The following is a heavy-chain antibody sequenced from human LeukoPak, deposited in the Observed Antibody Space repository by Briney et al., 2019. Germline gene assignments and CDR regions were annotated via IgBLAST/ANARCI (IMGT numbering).Heavy chain of an antibody. CDR3: AAVDTAMASADY. V-gene: IGHV3-30*04. CDR1: GFIFSSYT. D-gene: IGHD5-18*01. Sequence: PGGSLRLSCAASGFIFSSYTMHWVRQAPGKGLEWVAVISYDGSNKYYADSVKGRFTISRDNSKNTLYLQMNSLRAEGTAVYYCAAVDTAMASADYWGQGTLVTVSS. CDR2: ISYDGSNK. J-gene: IGHJ4*02.